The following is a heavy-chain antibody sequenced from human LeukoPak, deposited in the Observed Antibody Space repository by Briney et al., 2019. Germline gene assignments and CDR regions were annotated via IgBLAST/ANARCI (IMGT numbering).Heavy chain of an antibody. CDR3: AKRGTRGLYFFDY. J-gene: IGHJ4*02. Sequence: PGRSLRLSCAAPGFTFSSDWMHWFRQAPGKGLVWVSRMNDDGSIINYADDVKGRFTISRDNSKNTLYLQMNSLRAEDTAVYYCAKRGTRGLYFFDYWAQGTLVTVSS. D-gene: IGHD1-26*01. V-gene: IGHV3-74*01. CDR1: GFTFSSDW. CDR2: MNDDGSII.